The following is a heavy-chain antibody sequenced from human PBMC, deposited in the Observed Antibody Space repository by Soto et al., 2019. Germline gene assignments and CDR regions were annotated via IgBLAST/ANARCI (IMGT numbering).Heavy chain of an antibody. CDR3: AREGYSSSWYCFDP. J-gene: IGHJ5*02. CDR1: GGTFSSYA. Sequence: QVQLVQSGAEVKKPGSSVKVSCKASGGTFSSYAISWVRQAPGQGLEWMGGIIPIFGTANYSQKFQGRVTITADESTSTAYMELSSLRSEDTAVYYCAREGYSSSWYCFDPWGQGTLVTVSS. CDR2: IIPIFGTA. V-gene: IGHV1-69*01. D-gene: IGHD6-13*01.